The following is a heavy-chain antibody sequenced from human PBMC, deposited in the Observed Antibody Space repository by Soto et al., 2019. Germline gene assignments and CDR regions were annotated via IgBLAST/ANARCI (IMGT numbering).Heavy chain of an antibody. CDR1: GDSFTSYW. Sequence: GESLKISCKGSGDSFTSYWIGWVRQMPGKGLEWMGIIYPGDSDTRYSPSFQGQVTISADKSISTAFLQWSSLQASDTAMIYCARLPGPNHRQLYFDYWGQGALVTVSS. J-gene: IGHJ4*02. V-gene: IGHV5-51*01. D-gene: IGHD7-27*01. CDR2: IYPGDSDT. CDR3: ARLPGPNHRQLYFDY.